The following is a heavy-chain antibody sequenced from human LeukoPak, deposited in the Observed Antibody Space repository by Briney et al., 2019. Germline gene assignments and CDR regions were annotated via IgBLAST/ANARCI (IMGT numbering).Heavy chain of an antibody. D-gene: IGHD3-22*01. Sequence: SETLSLTCTVSGGSISSSSYYWGWIRQPPGKGLEWIGSIYYSGSTYYNPSLKSRVTISVDTSKNQFPLKLSSVTAADTAVYYCAREGRLTYYYDSSGYYHYWGQGTLVTVSS. CDR2: IYYSGST. CDR3: AREGRLTYYYDSSGYYHY. V-gene: IGHV4-39*06. CDR1: GGSISSSSYY. J-gene: IGHJ4*02.